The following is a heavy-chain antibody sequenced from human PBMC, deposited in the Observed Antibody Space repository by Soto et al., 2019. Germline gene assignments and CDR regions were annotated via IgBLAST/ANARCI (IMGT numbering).Heavy chain of an antibody. CDR1: GFTFTSYA. CDR3: ASKLSSGWYFYFDY. CDR2: ISGSGGIT. Sequence: GSLRLSCAASGFTFTSYAMNGVRQAAGKGLEWVSAISGSGGITYYADSVKGRFTISRDNSRNTLYLQMNSLRAEDTAVYYCASKLSSGWYFYFDYWGQGALVTVSS. D-gene: IGHD6-19*01. J-gene: IGHJ4*02. V-gene: IGHV3-23*01.